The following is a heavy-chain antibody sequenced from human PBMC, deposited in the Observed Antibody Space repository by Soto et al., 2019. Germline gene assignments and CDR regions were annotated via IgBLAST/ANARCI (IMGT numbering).Heavy chain of an antibody. Sequence: GGSLRLSCAASGFTFSSYAMHWVRQAPGKGLEWVAVISYDGSNKYYADSVKGRFTISRDNSKNTLYLQMNSLRAEDTAVYYCARDAAFGYSGYDFLYSSGWYLTLAFDYWGQGTLVTVSS. CDR1: GFTFSSYA. V-gene: IGHV3-30-3*01. CDR2: ISYDGSNK. D-gene: IGHD5-12*01. J-gene: IGHJ4*02. CDR3: ARDAAFGYSGYDFLYSSGWYLTLAFDY.